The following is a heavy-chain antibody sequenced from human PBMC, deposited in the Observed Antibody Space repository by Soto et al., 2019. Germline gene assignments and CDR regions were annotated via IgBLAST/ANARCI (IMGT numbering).Heavy chain of an antibody. J-gene: IGHJ6*04. Sequence: EVQLVESGGGLVQPGGSLRLSCAASGFTFSSYWMSWVRQAPGKGLEWVANIKQDGSEKYYVDSVKGRFTSSRDNAKNSLYLQMNSLRAEYTDVYSCARGRRERRMDVCGKGTTVTVSS. CDR2: IKQDGSEK. CDR3: ARGRRERRMDV. V-gene: IGHV3-7*01. CDR1: GFTFSSYW.